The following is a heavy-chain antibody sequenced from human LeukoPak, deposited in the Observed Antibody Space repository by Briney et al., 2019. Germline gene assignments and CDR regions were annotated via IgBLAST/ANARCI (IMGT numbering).Heavy chain of an antibody. CDR1: GGSISSSNYY. J-gene: IGHJ4*02. CDR2: IYYSGST. V-gene: IGHV4-39*01. D-gene: IGHD3-10*01. CDR3: ARLGDYDSGSGGY. Sequence: SETLSLTCTVSGGSISSSNYYWGWIRQPPGKGLEWIGSIYYSGSTYYNPSLKSRVTILVDTSKNQFSLKLSSVTAADTAVYYCARLGDYDSGSGGYWGQGTLVTVSS.